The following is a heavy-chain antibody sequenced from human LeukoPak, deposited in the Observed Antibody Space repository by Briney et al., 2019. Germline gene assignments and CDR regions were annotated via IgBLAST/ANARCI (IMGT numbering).Heavy chain of an antibody. Sequence: GGPLRLSCAASGFTFSSYSVNWVRQAPGKGLEWVSSISSSSSYIYYADSVKGRFTISRDNAKNSLYLQMNSLRAEDTAVYYCARMVVVAATTYYYYGMDVWGQGTTVTVSS. CDR2: ISSSSSYI. CDR1: GFTFSSYS. J-gene: IGHJ6*02. V-gene: IGHV3-21*01. D-gene: IGHD2-15*01. CDR3: ARMVVVAATTYYYYGMDV.